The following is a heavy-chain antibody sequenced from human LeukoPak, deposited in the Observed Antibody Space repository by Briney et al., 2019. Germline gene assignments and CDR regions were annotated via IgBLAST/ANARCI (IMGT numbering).Heavy chain of an antibody. J-gene: IGHJ4*02. CDR3: ARGYGSYYDY. Sequence: PSETLSLTCAVYGGSFSGYYWSWIRQPPGKGLEWIGEINHSGSTNYNPSLKSRVTISVDTSKNQFSLKLGSVTAADTAVYYCARGYGSYYDYWGQGTLVTVSS. CDR2: INHSGST. V-gene: IGHV4-34*01. D-gene: IGHD1-26*01. CDR1: GGSFSGYY.